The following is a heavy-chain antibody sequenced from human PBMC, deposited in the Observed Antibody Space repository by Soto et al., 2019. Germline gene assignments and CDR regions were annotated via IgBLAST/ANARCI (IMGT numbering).Heavy chain of an antibody. D-gene: IGHD4-4*01. J-gene: IGHJ6*02. V-gene: IGHV4-34*01. CDR3: ARDSYYYGMDV. CDR2: INHSGST. Sequence: SQTLSLTCAVYGGSFSGYYWSWIRQPPGKGLEWIGEINHSGSTNYNPSLKSRVTISVDTSKNQFSLKLSSVTAADTAVYYCARDSYYYGMDVWGQGTTVTVSS. CDR1: GGSFSGYY.